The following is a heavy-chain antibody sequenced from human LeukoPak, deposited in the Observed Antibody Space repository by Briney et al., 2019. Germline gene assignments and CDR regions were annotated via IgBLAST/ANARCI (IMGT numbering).Heavy chain of an antibody. V-gene: IGHV1-46*01. CDR2: INPYGGNT. Sequence: GASVKVSCEASGYTFTSYYMHWVRQAPGQGLEWVGRINPYGGNTSYAQKFQGRVTMTRDTSTKTLYMELSSLTSEDMAVYYCARGDGSSWAKEFDFWGQGTLVTVSS. CDR1: GYTFTSYY. CDR3: ARGDGSSWAKEFDF. J-gene: IGHJ4*02. D-gene: IGHD6-13*01.